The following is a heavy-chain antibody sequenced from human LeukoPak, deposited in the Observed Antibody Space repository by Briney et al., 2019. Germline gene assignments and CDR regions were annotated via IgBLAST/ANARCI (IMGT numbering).Heavy chain of an antibody. V-gene: IGHV4-59*08. CDR1: NGLLIDYF. Sequence: SETLALTCTVSNGLLIDYFWNWIRQSPGKGLEWIGNIHYRGSTNYNPSFRSRVTMSADTSKNQFSLKLSSVTAADTAVYYCARTTSRIVVVSHWGQGTLVTVSS. CDR3: ARTTSRIVVVSH. D-gene: IGHD3-22*01. J-gene: IGHJ4*02. CDR2: IHYRGST.